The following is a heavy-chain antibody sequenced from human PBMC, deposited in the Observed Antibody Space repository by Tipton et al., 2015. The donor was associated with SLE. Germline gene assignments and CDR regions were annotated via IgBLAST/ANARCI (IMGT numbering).Heavy chain of an antibody. CDR1: GGSISSYY. J-gene: IGHJ4*02. Sequence: TLSLTCTVSGGSISSYYWSWIRQPPGKGLEWIGYIYYSGSTNYNPSLKSRVTIPVDTSKNQFSLKLSSVTAADTAVYYCARDVWQWLDYWGQGTLVTVSS. CDR3: ARDVWQWLDY. D-gene: IGHD6-19*01. V-gene: IGHV4-59*01. CDR2: IYYSGST.